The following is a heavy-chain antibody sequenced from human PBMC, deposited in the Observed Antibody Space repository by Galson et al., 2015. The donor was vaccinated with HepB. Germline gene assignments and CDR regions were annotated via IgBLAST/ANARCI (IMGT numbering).Heavy chain of an antibody. CDR2: INPNSGGT. CDR1: GYTFTGYY. V-gene: IGHV1-2*02. J-gene: IGHJ5*02. CDR3: ARDLVGDGYNYRWFDP. Sequence: SVKVSCKASGYTFTGYYMHWVRQAPGQGLEWMGWINPNSGGTNYAQKFQGRVTMTRDTSISTAYMELSRLRSDDTAVYYCARDLVGDGYNYRWFDPWGQGTLVTVSS. D-gene: IGHD5-24*01.